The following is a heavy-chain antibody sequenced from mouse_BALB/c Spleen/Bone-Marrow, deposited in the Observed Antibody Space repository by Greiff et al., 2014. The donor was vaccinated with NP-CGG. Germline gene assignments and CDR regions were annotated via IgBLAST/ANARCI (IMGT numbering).Heavy chain of an antibody. Sequence: VPLQQPGPDLVKPGASVKLSCKASGYSFTGYFLNWVRQSHGKSLEWIGRINPFNGDTFYNQKFKGKATLTVDKSSTTAHMELLSLTSEDSAVYYCGRWGDGYYYAMDYWGQGTSVTVSS. CDR1: GYSFTGYF. D-gene: IGHD2-3*01. CDR3: GRWGDGYYYAMDY. CDR2: INPFNGDT. V-gene: IGHV1-37*01. J-gene: IGHJ4*01.